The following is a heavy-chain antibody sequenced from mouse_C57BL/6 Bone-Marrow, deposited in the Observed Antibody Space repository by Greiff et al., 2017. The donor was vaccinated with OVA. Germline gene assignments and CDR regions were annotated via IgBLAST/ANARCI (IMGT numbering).Heavy chain of an antibody. CDR1: GFTFSSYG. D-gene: IGHD2-3*01. V-gene: IGHV5-6*01. CDR2: ISSGGSYT. CDR3: ARLMAYAMDY. J-gene: IGHJ4*01. Sequence: EVKLMESGGDLVKPGGSLKLSCAASGFTFSSYGMSWVRQTPDKRLEWVATISSGGSYTYYPDSVKGRFTISRDNAKNTLYLQMSSLKSEDTAMYYCARLMAYAMDYWGQGTSVTVSS.